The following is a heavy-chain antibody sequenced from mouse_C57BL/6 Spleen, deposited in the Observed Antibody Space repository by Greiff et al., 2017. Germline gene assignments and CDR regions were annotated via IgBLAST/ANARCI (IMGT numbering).Heavy chain of an antibody. D-gene: IGHD2-3*01. Sequence: EVQLQQSGAELVRPGASVKLSCTASGFNIKDYYMHWVKQRPEQGLEWIGRIDPEDGDTAYAPKFQGKATMTADTSSNTAYLQLSSLTSEDTAVYYCTTGNDGYYLYAMDYWGQGTSVTVSS. V-gene: IGHV14-1*01. CDR3: TTGNDGYYLYAMDY. J-gene: IGHJ4*01. CDR1: GFNIKDYY. CDR2: IDPEDGDT.